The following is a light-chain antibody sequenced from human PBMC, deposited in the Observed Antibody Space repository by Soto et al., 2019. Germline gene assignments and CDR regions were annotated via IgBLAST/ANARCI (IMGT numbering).Light chain of an antibody. CDR1: SSNIGSNY. CDR3: AAWDDSLSVYV. V-gene: IGLV1-47*01. J-gene: IGLJ1*01. Sequence: VLTQPPSASGTPGQRVTISCSGSSSNIGSNYVYWYQQLPGTAPKLLIYRNNQRPSGVPDRFSGSKSGTSASLAISGLRSEDEADYYCAAWDDSLSVYVFGTGTKLTVL. CDR2: RNN.